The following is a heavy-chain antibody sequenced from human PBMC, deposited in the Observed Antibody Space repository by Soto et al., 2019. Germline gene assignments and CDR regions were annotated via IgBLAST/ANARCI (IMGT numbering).Heavy chain of an antibody. CDR2: IGGSGGSI. CDR3: ARDLAWAFDS. D-gene: IGHD1-26*01. CDR1: GFTFSTFS. V-gene: IGHV3-48*02. Sequence: GGSLRLSCAASGFTFSTFSMNWVRQAPGKGLEWLSYIGGSGGSISYADSVKGRFTTSRDNGKNTLYLQMSSLRDEDSAVYYCARDLAWAFDSWGQGALVTVSS. J-gene: IGHJ4*02.